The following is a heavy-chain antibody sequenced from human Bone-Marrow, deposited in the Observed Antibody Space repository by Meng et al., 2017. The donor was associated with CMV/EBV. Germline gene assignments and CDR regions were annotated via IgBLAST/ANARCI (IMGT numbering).Heavy chain of an antibody. CDR3: ARDYYDSSGYRNWFDP. J-gene: IGHJ5*02. Sequence: GESLKISCEASGFTVSNYWVHWVRQAPGKGLVWVSRISSEGTTTTYADSVKGRFTISRDNAKNTLYLQMNSLRAEDTAVYYCARDYYDSSGYRNWFDPWGQGTLVTVSS. CDR2: ISSEGTTT. D-gene: IGHD3-22*01. CDR1: GFTVSNYW. V-gene: IGHV3-74*01.